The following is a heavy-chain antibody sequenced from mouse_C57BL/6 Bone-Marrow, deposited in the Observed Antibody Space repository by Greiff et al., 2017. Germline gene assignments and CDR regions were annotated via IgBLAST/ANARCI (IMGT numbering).Heavy chain of an antibody. CDR2: ISYSGST. Sequence: VQLQQSGPGLAKPSQTLSLTCSVTGYSITSDYWNWIRKFPGNKLEYMGYISYSGSTYYNPSLKSRISITRDTSKNQYYLQLNSVTTEDTATYYCSRYRGEKPYYYAMEYWGQGTSVTVSS. CDR1: GYSITSDY. CDR3: SRYRGEKPYYYAMEY. D-gene: IGHD3-3*01. V-gene: IGHV3-8*01. J-gene: IGHJ4*01.